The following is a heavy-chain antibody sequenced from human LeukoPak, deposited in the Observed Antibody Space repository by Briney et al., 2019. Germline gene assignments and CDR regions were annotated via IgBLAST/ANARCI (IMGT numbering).Heavy chain of an antibody. J-gene: IGHJ4*02. CDR2: THTSGTT. Sequence: SETLSLTCTVSSGSISSGSYYWSWIRQPAGKGLEWVGRTHTSGTTNYNPSLESRVTVSVDTSKNQFSLKLISATAADTAVYYRGGDRGGGVFDSWGQGILVTVSS. V-gene: IGHV4-61*02. CDR1: SGSISSGSYY. CDR3: GGDRGGGVFDS. D-gene: IGHD2-8*01.